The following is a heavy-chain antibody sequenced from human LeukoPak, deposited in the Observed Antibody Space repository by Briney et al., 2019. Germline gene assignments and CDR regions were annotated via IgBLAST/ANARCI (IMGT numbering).Heavy chain of an antibody. CDR3: VRERFGAIVEN. CDR1: GFTVANDR. D-gene: IGHD3-10*01. V-gene: IGHV3-53*01. J-gene: IGHJ4*02. CDR2: VYGGGNT. Sequence: GGSLRLSCAASGFTVANDRMSWVRQPPGKGLEWVSTVYGGGNTAYTDSVKGRFTISRDTSKNTLLLQMNSLRAEDTAVYFCVRERFGAIVENWGQGALVIVSS.